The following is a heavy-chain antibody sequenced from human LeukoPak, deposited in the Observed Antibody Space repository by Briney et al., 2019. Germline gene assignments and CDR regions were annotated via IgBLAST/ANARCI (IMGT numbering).Heavy chain of an antibody. J-gene: IGHJ6*03. V-gene: IGHV3-72*01. CDR2: TRSKARRYTT. Sequence: GGSLRLSCAASGVTLSDHHMDWVRQAPGKGLEWVGRTRSKARRYTTEFAASVKGRFAIARDDSKNSMYLQMNSLTVEDTAVYFCTRRSGDYLPLGYMAVWGKGTTVTVSS. D-gene: IGHD3-16*01. CDR3: TRRSGDYLPLGYMAV. CDR1: GVTLSDHH.